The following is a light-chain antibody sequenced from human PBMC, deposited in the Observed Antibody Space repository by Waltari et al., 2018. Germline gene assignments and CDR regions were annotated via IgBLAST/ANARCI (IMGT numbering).Light chain of an antibody. J-gene: IGLJ1*01. V-gene: IGLV2-14*01. Sequence: QSALTQPASVSGSPGQSVTMSCTGTSNDIGAYNYVPWYQVYPGTAPKMIIFEVTNRPSGVSHRFSASKSANTASLSISGLQPEDEADYFCTSYTTNRTFVFGTGTKVTVL. CDR1: SNDIGAYNY. CDR2: EVT. CDR3: TSYTTNRTFV.